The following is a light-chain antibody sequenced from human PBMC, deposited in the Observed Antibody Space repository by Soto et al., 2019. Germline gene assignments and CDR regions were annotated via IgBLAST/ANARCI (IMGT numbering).Light chain of an antibody. J-gene: IGKJ1*01. Sequence: EIVLTQSPATLSLSPGERATLSFRASQGVSSYLAWYQQKPGQAPRLLIYDASNRATGIPARFSGSGPGTDFTLTISSLEPEDFAVYYCQQRSNWPTWTFGQGTKVDI. CDR1: QGVSSY. CDR2: DAS. V-gene: IGKV3-11*01. CDR3: QQRSNWPTWT.